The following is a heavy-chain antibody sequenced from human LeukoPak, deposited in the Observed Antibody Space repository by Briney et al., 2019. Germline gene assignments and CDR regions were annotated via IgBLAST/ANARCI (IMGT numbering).Heavy chain of an antibody. J-gene: IGHJ4*02. CDR1: GFTFSSYA. Sequence: GGSLRLSCPASGFTFSSYAMSWVRQAPGKRLEWVSAISGSGGSTYYADSVKGRFTISRDNSKNTLYLQMNSLRAEDTAVYYCAKEELIAVAGNAQYYFDYWGQGTLVTVSS. V-gene: IGHV3-23*01. CDR3: AKEELIAVAGNAQYYFDY. CDR2: ISGSGGST. D-gene: IGHD6-19*01.